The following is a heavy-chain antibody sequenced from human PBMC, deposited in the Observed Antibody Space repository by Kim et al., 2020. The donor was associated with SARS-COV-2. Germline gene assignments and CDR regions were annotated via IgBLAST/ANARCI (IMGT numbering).Heavy chain of an antibody. J-gene: IGHJ4*02. CDR3: SRNTRREHRWASPPGATNHFDY. CDR2: IYYSGST. Sequence: SETLSLTCTVSGGSISSSSYYWGWIRQPPGKGLEWIGSIYYSGSTYYNPSLKSRVTISVDTSKNQFSLKLSSVTAADTAVYYCSRNTRREHRWASPPGATNHFDYWGQGTLVTVSS. D-gene: IGHD3-3*01. CDR1: GGSISSSSYY. V-gene: IGHV4-39*01.